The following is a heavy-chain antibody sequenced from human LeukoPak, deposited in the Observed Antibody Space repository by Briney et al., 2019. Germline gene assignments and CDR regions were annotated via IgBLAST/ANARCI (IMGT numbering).Heavy chain of an antibody. CDR3: AKPAYGMDV. CDR1: GFTFSSYW. V-gene: IGHV3-74*01. Sequence: GGSLRLSCATSGFTFSSYWMHWVRQAPGKGLVWVSRINSDGSSTSYADSVKGRFTISRDNSKNTLYLQMNSLRAEDTAVYYCAKPAYGMDVWGQGTTVTVSS. CDR2: INSDGSST. J-gene: IGHJ6*02.